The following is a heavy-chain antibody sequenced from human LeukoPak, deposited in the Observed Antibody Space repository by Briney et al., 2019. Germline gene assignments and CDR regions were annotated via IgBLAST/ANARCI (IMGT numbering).Heavy chain of an antibody. Sequence: PSETLSLTCAVYGGSFSGYYWSWIRQPPGKGLEWIGEINDSGSTNYNPSLKSRAAISADTSKNQFSLNLSSVTAADTAVYYCARLSYYDILTGYSGWFDPWGQGTLVTVSS. J-gene: IGHJ5*02. CDR3: ARLSYYDILTGYSGWFDP. D-gene: IGHD3-9*01. CDR1: GGSFSGYY. V-gene: IGHV4-34*01. CDR2: INDSGST.